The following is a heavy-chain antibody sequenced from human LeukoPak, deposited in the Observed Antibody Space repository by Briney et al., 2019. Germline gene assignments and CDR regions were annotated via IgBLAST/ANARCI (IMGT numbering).Heavy chain of an antibody. CDR3: AGDYNFLTGLNY. Sequence: GGSLKLSCAASGLTFSGSGIHWVRQASGKGLEWLGRIGRQGDSDATRYAASLKGKFTISRVDSRNTAYLQMNSLKTEDTAVYYCAGDYNFLTGLNYWGQGTLVTVSS. J-gene: IGHJ4*02. CDR2: IGRQGDSDAT. D-gene: IGHD3-9*01. V-gene: IGHV3-73*01. CDR1: GLTFSGSG.